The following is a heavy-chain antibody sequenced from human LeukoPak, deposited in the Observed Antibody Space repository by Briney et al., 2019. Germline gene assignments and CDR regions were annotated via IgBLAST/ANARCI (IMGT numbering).Heavy chain of an antibody. CDR2: INPNSGGT. J-gene: IGHJ1*01. D-gene: IGHD1-26*01. CDR1: GYTFTGYY. Sequence: GASVKVSCKASGYTFTGYYLHWVRQAPGQGLEWMGWINPNSGGTNYEQNFQGRVTMTRDTSISTAYMELSSLSSDDTAVYYCARGRSRGSSGYIQRRGESTLVTLSS. V-gene: IGHV1-2*02. CDR3: ARGRSRGSSGYIQR.